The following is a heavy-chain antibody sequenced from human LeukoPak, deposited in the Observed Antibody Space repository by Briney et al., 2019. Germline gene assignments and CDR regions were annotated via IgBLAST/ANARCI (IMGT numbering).Heavy chain of an antibody. Sequence: PGGSLRLSCAASGFTFSSYGMSWVRQAPGKGLEWVSAISGSGGSTYYADSVKGRFTISRDNSKNTLYLQMNSLRAEETAVYYCAKARVVGAVIDAFDIWGQGTMVTVSS. J-gene: IGHJ3*02. D-gene: IGHD1-26*01. CDR1: GFTFSSYG. V-gene: IGHV3-23*01. CDR2: ISGSGGST. CDR3: AKARVVGAVIDAFDI.